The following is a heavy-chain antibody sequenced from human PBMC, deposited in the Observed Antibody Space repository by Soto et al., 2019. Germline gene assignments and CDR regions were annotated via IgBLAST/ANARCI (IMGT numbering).Heavy chain of an antibody. CDR2: ISAYDGST. Sequence: QVQQVQSGAEVKRPGASAKVSCKASGYTFTSYGFSWVRQAPGQGLEWMGWISAYDGSTNYAQKFQGRATMTTDTSTSTAYMELKSLRSDDTAVYYCARHNSQWPNWFDPWGQGTLVTVSS. D-gene: IGHD1-1*01. CDR1: GYTFTSYG. V-gene: IGHV1-18*01. J-gene: IGHJ5*02. CDR3: ARHNSQWPNWFDP.